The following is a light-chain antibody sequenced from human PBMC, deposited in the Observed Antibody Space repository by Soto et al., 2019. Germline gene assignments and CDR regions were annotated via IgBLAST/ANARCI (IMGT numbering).Light chain of an antibody. V-gene: IGLV2-23*01. CDR1: SSDVGSYNL. CDR2: EGS. J-gene: IGLJ2*01. Sequence: QSALTQPASVSGSPGQSITISCTGTSSDVGSYNLVSWYQQHPGKAPKLMIYEGSKRPSGVSNRFSGSKSGNTASLTISGLQAEDEADYYCCSYAGSSTLRVVFGGGTQLT. CDR3: CSYAGSSTLRVV.